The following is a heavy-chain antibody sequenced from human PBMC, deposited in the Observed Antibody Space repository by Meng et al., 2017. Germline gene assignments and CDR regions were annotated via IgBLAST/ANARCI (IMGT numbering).Heavy chain of an antibody. D-gene: IGHD3-22*01. CDR1: GFTFSSYW. CDR3: ARDPVILKTYYYDSSGYYPGYYYYGMDV. V-gene: IGHV3-7*01. J-gene: IGHJ6*02. CDR2: IKQDGSEK. Sequence: GGSLRLSCAASGFTFSSYWMSWVRQAPGKGLEWVANIKQDGSEKYYVDSVKGRFTISRDNAKNSLYLQMNSLRAEDTAVYYCARDPVILKTYYYDSSGYYPGYYYYGMDVWGQGTMVTVSS.